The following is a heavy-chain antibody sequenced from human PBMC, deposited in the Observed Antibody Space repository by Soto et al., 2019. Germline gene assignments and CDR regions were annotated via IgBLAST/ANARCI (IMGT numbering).Heavy chain of an antibody. CDR1: GYTFTGYA. V-gene: IGHV1-3*01. J-gene: IGHJ2*01. Sequence: ASVKVSCKASGYTFTGYAMHWVRQAPGQRLEWMGWINAGNGNTKYSQKFQGRFTISRDNSKNTLYLQMNSLRAEDTAVYYCARDHYYDSNDWYFDLWGRGTLVTVSS. CDR3: ARDHYYDSNDWYFDL. D-gene: IGHD3-22*01. CDR2: INAGNGNT.